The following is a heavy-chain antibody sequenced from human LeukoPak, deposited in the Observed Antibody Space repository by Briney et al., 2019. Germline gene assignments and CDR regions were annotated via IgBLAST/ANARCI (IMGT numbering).Heavy chain of an antibody. CDR1: GFTFSSYA. CDR3: AKDGAMVSYYYGMDV. D-gene: IGHD5-18*01. J-gene: IGHJ6*04. V-gene: IGHV3-23*01. Sequence: GSLRLSCAASGFTFSSYAMSWVRQAPGKGLEWVSAISGSGGSTYYADSVKGRFTTSRDNSKNTLYLQMNSLRAEDTAVYYCAKDGAMVSYYYGMDVWGKGTTVTVSS. CDR2: ISGSGGST.